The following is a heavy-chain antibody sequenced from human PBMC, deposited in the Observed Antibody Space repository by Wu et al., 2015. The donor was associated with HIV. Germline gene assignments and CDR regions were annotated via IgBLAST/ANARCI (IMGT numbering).Heavy chain of an antibody. V-gene: IGHV4-34*02. J-gene: IGHJ4*02. CDR2: VNHEGSV. CDR3: ARHSTYYYDNSESAPLSSFFDY. Sequence: QVQLRQWGAGLLKPSETLSLTCAVYGETFSGFYWSWIRQSPGRGPEWIGEVNHEGSVRYSPTLRSRLTISTDNYKNQFSLKLTSVTAADTALYYCARHSTYYYDNSESAPLSSFFDYWSRGTLVTVS. CDR1: GETFSGFY. D-gene: IGHD3-22*01.